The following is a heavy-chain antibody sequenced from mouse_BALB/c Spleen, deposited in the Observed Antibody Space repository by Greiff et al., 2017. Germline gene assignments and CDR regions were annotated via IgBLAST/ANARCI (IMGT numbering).Heavy chain of an antibody. D-gene: IGHD1-1*01. J-gene: IGHJ4*01. CDR1: GYSITSGYY. Sequence: EVKLMESGPGLVKPSQSLSLTCSVTGYSITSGYYWNWIRQFPGNKLEWMGYISYDGSNNYNPSLKNRISITRDTSKNQFFLKLNSVTTEDTATYYCARPLFITTVVAPTYVDYWGQGTSVTVSS. CDR2: ISYDGSN. V-gene: IGHV3-6*02. CDR3: ARPLFITTVVAPTYVDY.